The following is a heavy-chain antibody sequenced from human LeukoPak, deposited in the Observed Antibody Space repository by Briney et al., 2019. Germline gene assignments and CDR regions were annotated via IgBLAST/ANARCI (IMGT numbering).Heavy chain of an antibody. CDR2: INHSGST. J-gene: IGHJ5*02. Sequence: SETLSLTCAVYGGSFSGYYWSWIRQPPGKGLEWIGEINHSGSTNYNPSLKSRVTISVDTSKNQFSLKLSSVTAADTAVYYCARGFQNSGPRTLHWFDPWSQGTLVTVSS. CDR1: GGSFSGYY. D-gene: IGHD6-19*01. CDR3: ARGFQNSGPRTLHWFDP. V-gene: IGHV4-34*01.